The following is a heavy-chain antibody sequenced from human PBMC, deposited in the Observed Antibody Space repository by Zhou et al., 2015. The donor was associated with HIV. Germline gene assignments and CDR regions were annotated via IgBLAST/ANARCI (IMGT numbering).Heavy chain of an antibody. V-gene: IGHV1-69*01. J-gene: IGHJ4*02. D-gene: IGHD5-18*01. CDR3: ARHSSPGIQLDYFDY. CDR1: GGTFSSYA. CDR2: IIPIFGTA. Sequence: QVQLVQSGAEVKKPGSSVKVSCKASGGTFSSYAISWVRQAPGQGLEWMGGIIPIFGTANYAQKFQGRVTITADESTSTAYMELSSLRSEDTAVYYCARHSSPGIQLDYFDYWGPGNPGPPSPQ.